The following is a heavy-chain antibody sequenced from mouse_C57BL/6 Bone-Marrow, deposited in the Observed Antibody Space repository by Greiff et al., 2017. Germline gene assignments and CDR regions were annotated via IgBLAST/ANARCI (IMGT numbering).Heavy chain of an antibody. D-gene: IGHD1-1*01. J-gene: IGHJ3*01. CDR2: IDPNSGGT. V-gene: IGHV1-72*01. CDR3: ARSEDYYGSPWCAY. Sequence: QVQLKQPGAELVKPGASVKLSCKASGYTFTSYWMHWVKQRPGRGLEWIGRIDPNSGGTKYNEKFKSKATLTVDKPSSTAYMQLSSLTSEDSAVYYCARSEDYYGSPWCAYWGQETLVSVS. CDR1: GYTFTSYW.